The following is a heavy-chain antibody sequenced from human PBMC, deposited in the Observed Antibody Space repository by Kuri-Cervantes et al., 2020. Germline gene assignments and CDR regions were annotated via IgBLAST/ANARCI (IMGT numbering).Heavy chain of an antibody. CDR1: GFTFSSYS. V-gene: IGHV3-9*01. Sequence: SLKISCAASGFTFSSYSMNWVRQAPGKGLEWVSGISWNSVSIGYADAVKGRFTISRDNAKNSLYLQMNSLRAEDTALYYCAKDGVWGQGTLVTVSS. J-gene: IGHJ4*02. CDR2: ISWNSVSI. CDR3: AKDGV.